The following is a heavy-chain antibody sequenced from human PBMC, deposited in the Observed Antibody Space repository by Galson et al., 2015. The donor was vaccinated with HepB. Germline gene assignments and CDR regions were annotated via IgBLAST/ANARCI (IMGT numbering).Heavy chain of an antibody. CDR2: IDWDDDK. CDR1: GFSLSTSGMC. J-gene: IGHJ6*02. V-gene: IGHV2-70*11. Sequence: PALVKPTQTLTLTCTFSGFSLSTSGMCVSWIRQPPGKALEWLARIDWDDDKYYSTSLKTRLTISKDTSKNQVVLTMTNVDPVDTATYYCARMHITMVRGYGMDVWGQGTTLTGSS. D-gene: IGHD3-10*01. CDR3: ARMHITMVRGYGMDV.